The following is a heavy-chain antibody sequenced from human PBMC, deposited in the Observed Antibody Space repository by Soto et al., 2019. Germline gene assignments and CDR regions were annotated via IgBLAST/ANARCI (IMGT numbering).Heavy chain of an antibody. CDR3: ARAWKGAEGFDP. CDR1: GYTFSTYG. D-gene: IGHD1-1*01. CDR2: IGADNGDT. Sequence: QVQLVQSGAEVKKPGASVKVSCKASGYTFSTYGFSWVRQAPGQGLEWMGWIGADNGDTNYAQNFQGSVTMTTDSSTTPSYMELRSLTSDYTAVYFCARAWKGAEGFDPWGQGTLVTVSS. J-gene: IGHJ5*02. V-gene: IGHV1-18*01.